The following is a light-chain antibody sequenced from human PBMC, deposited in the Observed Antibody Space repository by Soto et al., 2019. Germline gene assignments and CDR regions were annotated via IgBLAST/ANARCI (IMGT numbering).Light chain of an antibody. V-gene: IGKV3-20*01. Sequence: EIVLTQSPGTLSLSPGDRATLSCRASQRVSNSYLAWYQQKPCQAPRLLIYDASTRAAGVPDRVTGGGSGTDFTLTISALEPEDFALYFCQQYERPPFAFGQGTRLEI. CDR1: QRVSNSY. J-gene: IGKJ2*01. CDR3: QQYERPPFA. CDR2: DAS.